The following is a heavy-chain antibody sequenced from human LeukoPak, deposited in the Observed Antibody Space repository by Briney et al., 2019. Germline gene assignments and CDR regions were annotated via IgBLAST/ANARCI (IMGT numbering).Heavy chain of an antibody. CDR2: LYYSGST. Sequence: SETLSLTCTVSGGSISSYYWSWIRQPPGKGLEWIGYLYYSGSTNYNPSLKSRVTISVETSKNQFSLKLSSVTAAHTAVYYCARDSLSGYSLWGQGTLVTVSS. CDR1: GGSISSYY. V-gene: IGHV4-59*01. D-gene: IGHD3-22*01. CDR3: ARDSLSGYSL. J-gene: IGHJ4*02.